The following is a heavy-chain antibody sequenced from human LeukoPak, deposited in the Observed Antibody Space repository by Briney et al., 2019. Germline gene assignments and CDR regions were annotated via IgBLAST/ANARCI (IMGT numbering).Heavy chain of an antibody. CDR2: ISAYNGNT. CDR1: GYTFTSYG. Sequence: ASVKVSCKASGYTFTSYGISWVRQAPGQGLEWMEWISAYNGNTNYAQKLQGRVTMTTDTSTSTAYMELRSLRSDDTAVYYCARVRCGYSYGYGCYFDYWGQGTLVTVSS. D-gene: IGHD5-18*01. J-gene: IGHJ4*02. V-gene: IGHV1-18*01. CDR3: ARVRCGYSYGYGCYFDY.